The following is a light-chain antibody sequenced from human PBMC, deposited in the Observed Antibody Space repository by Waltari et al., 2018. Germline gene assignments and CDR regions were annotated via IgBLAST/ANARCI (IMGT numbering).Light chain of an antibody. CDR2: YDS. CDR3: HVWHPDVDPGV. J-gene: IGLJ1*01. Sequence: SYVVTQPPSVSVARGATATIPCGGSNIGTYSVHWYQQKAGQAPVLVIFYDSDRPSGIPERFSGSNSGNTATLTISRVEAGDEASYYCHVWHPDVDPGVFGTGTEVTVL. CDR1: NIGTYS. V-gene: IGLV3-21*04.